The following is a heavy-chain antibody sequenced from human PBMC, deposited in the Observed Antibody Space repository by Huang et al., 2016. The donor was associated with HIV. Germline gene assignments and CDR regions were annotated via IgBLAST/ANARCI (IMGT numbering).Heavy chain of an antibody. CDR3: GGSPGMGMVASGWVVH. V-gene: IGHV4-34*02. CDR1: NGSFSGDF. CDR2: VSNSVNV. J-gene: IGHJ4*01. D-gene: IGHD3-22*01. Sequence: QVRLQQWGAGLLKPSETLSLTCAVYNGSFSGDFWNWFRLAPRKGLEWIGEVSNSVNVDSNPSLRSRVSMSVVPSKKQLSLNRTSVNAADSAVYSCGGSPGMGMVASGWVVHWGHGNQVSVSS.